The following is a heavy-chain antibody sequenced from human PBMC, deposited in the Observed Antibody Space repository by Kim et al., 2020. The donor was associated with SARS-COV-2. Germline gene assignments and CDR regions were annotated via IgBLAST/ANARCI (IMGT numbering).Heavy chain of an antibody. CDR3: GCYVLRFLEWLLYFEL. J-gene: IGHJ4*01. CDR2: ISSSSSYI. Sequence: GGSLRLSCAASGFTFSSYSMNWVRQAPGKGLEWVSSISSSSSYIYYADSVKGRFTISRDNAKNSLYLQMNSLRAEDTAPVGVGCYVLRFLEWLLYFELLG. D-gene: IGHD3-3*01. V-gene: IGHV3-21*01. CDR1: GFTFSSYS.